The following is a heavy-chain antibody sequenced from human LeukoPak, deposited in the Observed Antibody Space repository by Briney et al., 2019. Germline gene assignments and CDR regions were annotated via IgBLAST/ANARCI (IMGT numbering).Heavy chain of an antibody. V-gene: IGHV4-31*03. CDR2: IYYSGST. Sequence: SETLSLTCTVSCGSISSGGYYWSWIRQHPGKGLEWIGYIYYSGSTYYNPSLKSRVTISVDTSKNQFSLKLSSVTAADTAVYYCARDLRGDYSKSGSWFDPWGQGTLVTVSS. CDR3: ARDLRGDYSKSGSWFDP. D-gene: IGHD4-11*01. J-gene: IGHJ5*02. CDR1: CGSISSGGYY.